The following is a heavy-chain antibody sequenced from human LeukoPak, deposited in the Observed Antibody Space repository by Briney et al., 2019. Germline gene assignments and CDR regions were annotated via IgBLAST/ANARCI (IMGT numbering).Heavy chain of an antibody. CDR3: ARLYDFWSGYYEVRGSAGGGYFDY. CDR1: GGSISSSSYY. V-gene: IGHV4-39*01. J-gene: IGHJ4*02. Sequence: KPSETLSLTCTVSGGSISSSSYYWGWIRQPPGKGLEWIGSIYYSGSTYYNPSLKSRVTISVDTSKNQFSLKLSSVTAADTAVYYCARLYDFWSGYYEVRGSAGGGYFDYWGQGTLVTVSS. D-gene: IGHD3-3*01. CDR2: IYYSGST.